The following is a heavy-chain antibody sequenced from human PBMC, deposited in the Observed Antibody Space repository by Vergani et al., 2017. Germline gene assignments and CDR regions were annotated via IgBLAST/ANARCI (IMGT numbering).Heavy chain of an antibody. CDR3: AKDWEYYGSGSYSMGFDY. Sequence: QVQLVESGGGVVQPGRSLRLSCAASGFTFSSYGMHWVRQAPGKGLEWVAVISYDGSNKYYADSVKGRFTISRDNSKNTLYLQMNSLRAEDTAVYYCAKDWEYYGSGSYSMGFDYWGQGTLVTVSS. CDR2: ISYDGSNK. CDR1: GFTFSSYG. V-gene: IGHV3-30*18. D-gene: IGHD3-10*01. J-gene: IGHJ4*02.